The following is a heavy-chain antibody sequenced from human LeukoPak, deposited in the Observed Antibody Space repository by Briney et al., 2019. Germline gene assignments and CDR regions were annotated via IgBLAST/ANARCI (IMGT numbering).Heavy chain of an antibody. J-gene: IGHJ4*02. V-gene: IGHV3-7*01. CDR2: IKEDGSEK. Sequence: YPGGSLRLSCAASGFTFSNYWMSWVRQAPGKGLEWVANIKEDGSEKYYVDSVKGRFTISRDNARNSLYLQMNSLRAEDTAVYYCASGRQLGYWGQGTLVTVSS. D-gene: IGHD6-13*01. CDR1: GFTFSNYW. CDR3: ASGRQLGY.